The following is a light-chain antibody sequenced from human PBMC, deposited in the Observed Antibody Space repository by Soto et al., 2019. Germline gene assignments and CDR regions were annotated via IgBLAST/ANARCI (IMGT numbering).Light chain of an antibody. CDR3: QQYNNWPLT. CDR1: HRVSSY. Sequence: EIVMTQSPATLSVSPGERATLSCRANHRVSSYLAWYQQKPGQAPRLLIYGASTRATGIPARFSGSVSGTEFTLTISSLQSEDFALYYCQQYNNWPLTFGAGTKVEIK. J-gene: IGKJ4*01. CDR2: GAS. V-gene: IGKV3-15*01.